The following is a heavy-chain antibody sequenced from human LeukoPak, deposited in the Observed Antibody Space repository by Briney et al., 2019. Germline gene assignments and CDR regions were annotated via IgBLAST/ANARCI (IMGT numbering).Heavy chain of an antibody. Sequence: GGSLRLSCAASGFPFANTWMHWVRQAPGKGLVWVSLINNDGSTTNYADSVKGRFTISRDNAKNTVYLQMNSLRAEDTAVYSCAIGGTYGSGSWGQGTLVTVSS. CDR3: AIGGTYGSGS. V-gene: IGHV3-74*01. D-gene: IGHD3-10*01. CDR2: INNDGSTT. CDR1: GFPFANTW. J-gene: IGHJ4*02.